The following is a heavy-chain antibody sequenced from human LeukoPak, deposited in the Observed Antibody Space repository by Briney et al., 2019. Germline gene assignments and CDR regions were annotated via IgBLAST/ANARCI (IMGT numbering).Heavy chain of an antibody. J-gene: IGHJ3*02. V-gene: IGHV5-51*01. Sequence: GASVKVSCKASGYTFTSYGISWVRQAPGRGLEWMGIIYPGDSDTRYSPSFQGQVTISADKSITTAYLQWSSLKASDTAMYYCARDYDSSTYYYAFHIWGQGTMVTVSS. D-gene: IGHD3-22*01. CDR2: IYPGDSDT. CDR1: GYTFTSYG. CDR3: ARDYDSSTYYYAFHI.